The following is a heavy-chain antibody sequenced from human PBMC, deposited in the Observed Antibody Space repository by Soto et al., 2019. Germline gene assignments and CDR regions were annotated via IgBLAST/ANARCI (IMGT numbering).Heavy chain of an antibody. J-gene: IGHJ6*02. V-gene: IGHV2-70*01. D-gene: IGHD2-2*02. CDR1: GFSLSTSGMC. Sequence: SGPTLVNPTQILTLTCTFSGFSLSTSGMCVSWIRQPPGKALEWLALIDWDDDKYYSTSLKTRLTISKDTSKNQVVLTMTNMDPVDTATYYCARIRVVVVPAAIPHYYYYGMDVWGQGTTVT. CDR3: ARIRVVVVPAAIPHYYYYGMDV. CDR2: IDWDDDK.